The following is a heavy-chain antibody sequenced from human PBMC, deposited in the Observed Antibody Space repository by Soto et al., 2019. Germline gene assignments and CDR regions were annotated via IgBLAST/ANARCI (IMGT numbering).Heavy chain of an antibody. CDR1: GFTFSSYA. CDR2: ISGSGGST. CDR3: AKTEGYCSGGSCRFDY. D-gene: IGHD2-15*01. V-gene: IGHV3-23*01. J-gene: IGHJ4*02. Sequence: EVQLLESGGGLVQPGGSLRLSCAASGFTFSSYAMSWVRQAPGKGLEWVSAISGSGGSTYYADSVKGRFTISRDNSKNTLYLQMNSLRAEDTAVYDCAKTEGYCSGGSCRFDYWGQGTLVTVSS.